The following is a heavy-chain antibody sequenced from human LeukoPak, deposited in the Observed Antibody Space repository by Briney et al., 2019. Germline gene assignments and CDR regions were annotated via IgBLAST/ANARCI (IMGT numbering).Heavy chain of an antibody. V-gene: IGHV4-39*01. CDR3: ARRARLGYCSGGSCYSDY. CDR2: IYYSGST. CDR1: GRSISSSSYY. Sequence: AETVSLTCTLSGRSISSSSYYWGWIRQPPGKGLHWIGRIYYSGSTYYIPSLKSRVTLSVDTYKNQYSLKLSYVTAADTDVYYCARRARLGYCSGGSCYSDYWGQGTLVTVSS. J-gene: IGHJ4*02. D-gene: IGHD2-15*01.